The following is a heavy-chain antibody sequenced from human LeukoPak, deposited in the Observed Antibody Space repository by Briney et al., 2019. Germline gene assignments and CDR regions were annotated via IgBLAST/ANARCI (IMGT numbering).Heavy chain of an antibody. V-gene: IGHV4-31*03. CDR1: GGSISSGGNY. J-gene: IGHJ5*02. Sequence: SQTLSLTCTVSGGSISSGGNYWSWIRQHPGKGLEWIGYIYYSGSTYYNPSLKSRVTISVDTSKNQFSLKLSSVTAADTAVYYCAINQYYYDSSGYYNWFDPWGQGTLVTVSS. CDR3: AINQYYYDSSGYYNWFDP. D-gene: IGHD3-22*01. CDR2: IYYSGST.